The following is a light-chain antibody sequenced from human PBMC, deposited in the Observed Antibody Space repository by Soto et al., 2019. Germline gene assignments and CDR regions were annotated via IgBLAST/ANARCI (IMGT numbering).Light chain of an antibody. CDR2: EDN. Sequence: NFMLTQLHSVSESPGKTVIISCTRSSGSIASNYVQWYQQRPGSSPTTVIYEDNQRPSGVPDRFSGSIDSSSNSASLTISGLETEDEADYYCQSYDATNQVFGAGTKLTVL. J-gene: IGLJ3*02. CDR3: QSYDATNQV. V-gene: IGLV6-57*01. CDR1: SGSIASNY.